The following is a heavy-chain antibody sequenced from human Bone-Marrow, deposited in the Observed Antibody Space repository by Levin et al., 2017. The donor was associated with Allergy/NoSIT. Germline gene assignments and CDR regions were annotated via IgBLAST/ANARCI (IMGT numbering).Heavy chain of an antibody. D-gene: IGHD3-3*01. J-gene: IGHJ6*03. Sequence: GGSLRLSCAASGFTFSSYWMHWVRQAPGKGLVWVSRINSDGSSTSYADSVKGRFTISRDNAKNTLYLQMNSLRAEDTAVYYCAREYYDFWSGYLSSDYYDYMDVWGKGTTVTVSS. CDR1: GFTFSSYW. V-gene: IGHV3-74*01. CDR3: AREYYDFWSGYLSSDYYDYMDV. CDR2: INSDGSST.